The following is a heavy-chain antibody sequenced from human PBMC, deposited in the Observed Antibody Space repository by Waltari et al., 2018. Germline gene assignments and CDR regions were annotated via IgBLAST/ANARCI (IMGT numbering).Heavy chain of an antibody. V-gene: IGHV3-23*01. J-gene: IGHJ4*02. D-gene: IGHD3-10*01. Sequence: EVQLLESGGGLVQPGGSLRLSCAASGFTFSSYAMSWVRQAPGKGLEWVSAISGSGGSTYYADSGKGRFTISRDNSKNTLYLQMNSLRAEDTAVYYCAKGDYGSGNLYPAYFDYWGQGTLVTVSS. CDR3: AKGDYGSGNLYPAYFDY. CDR1: GFTFSSYA. CDR2: ISGSGGST.